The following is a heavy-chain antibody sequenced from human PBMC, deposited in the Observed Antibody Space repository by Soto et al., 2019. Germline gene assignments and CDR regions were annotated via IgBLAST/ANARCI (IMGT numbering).Heavy chain of an antibody. CDR1: GGSFSDYY. V-gene: IGHV4-34*02. CDR3: ARGKPFGYYAMDV. Sequence: QVQLQQWGAGLVKPSETLSLTCAVYGGSFSDYYWTWIRQPPGKGLDWIGEINHGGSTNYNPSLKSRVTISVDTSKMQFSLKLSSVTAADTAVYYCARGKPFGYYAMDVWGQGTTVTVSS. D-gene: IGHD3-3*01. J-gene: IGHJ6*02. CDR2: INHGGST.